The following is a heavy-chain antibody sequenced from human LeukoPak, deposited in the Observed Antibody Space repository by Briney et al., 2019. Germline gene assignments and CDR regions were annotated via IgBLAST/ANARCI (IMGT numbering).Heavy chain of an antibody. Sequence: GGSLRLSCAASGFTFSSYGMHWVRQAPGKGLEWVAVIWYDGSNKYYADSVKGRFTISRDNSKNTLYLQMNSLRAEDTAVYYCARDQMGYVWGRYRYTGGPTFDYWGQGTLVTVSS. CDR2: IWYDGSNK. CDR3: ARDQMGYVWGRYRYTGGPTFDY. CDR1: GFTFSSYG. D-gene: IGHD3-16*02. V-gene: IGHV3-33*01. J-gene: IGHJ4*02.